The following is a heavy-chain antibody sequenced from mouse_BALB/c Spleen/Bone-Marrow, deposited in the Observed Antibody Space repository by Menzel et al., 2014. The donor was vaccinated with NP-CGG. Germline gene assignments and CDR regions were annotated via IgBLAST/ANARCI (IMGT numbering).Heavy chain of an antibody. V-gene: IGHV1-9*01. CDR2: ILPGSAIT. CDR1: GYTFXSYW. Sequence: VKLVESGAELMKPGTSVKISCKATGYTFXSYWIEWVKQRPGLGLEWIGEILPGSAITNYNEKFKGKATFTADTSSNTAYMQLSSLTSEDSAVYYCARRYFYSMDYWGQGTSVTVSS. J-gene: IGHJ4*01. CDR3: ARRYFYSMDY. D-gene: IGHD2-14*01.